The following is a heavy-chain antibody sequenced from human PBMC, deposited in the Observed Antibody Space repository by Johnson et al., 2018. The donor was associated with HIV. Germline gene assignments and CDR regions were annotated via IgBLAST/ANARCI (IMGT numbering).Heavy chain of an antibody. CDR3: ARGGLLSPDAFDI. CDR1: GFTFSTYA. Sequence: QMLLVESGGGLIQPGGSLRLSCAASGFTFSTYAMHWVRQAPGKGLEWVSFIRFDGSNKYYADSVKGRFTISRDNSKNTLYLQMNSLRAEDTAVYYCARGGLLSPDAFDIWGQGTMVTVSS. D-gene: IGHD2-21*02. CDR2: IRFDGSNK. V-gene: IGHV3-30*02. J-gene: IGHJ3*02.